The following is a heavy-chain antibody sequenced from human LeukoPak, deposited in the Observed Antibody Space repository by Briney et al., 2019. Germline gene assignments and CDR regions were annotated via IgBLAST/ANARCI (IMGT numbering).Heavy chain of an antibody. CDR2: INANGGRK. V-gene: IGHV3-23*01. J-gene: IGHJ4*02. D-gene: IGHD3-10*01. CDR3: AKDYGSGDSSPYPFDN. CDR1: GFIFGNYA. Sequence: PGGSLRLSCGASGFIFGNYAMSWVRQAPGKGLEWVTGINANGGRKYYADSVKGRFTISRDNSKNTLFVQMDSLRAEDTAVYYCAKDYGSGDSSPYPFDNWGQGTLVIVSS.